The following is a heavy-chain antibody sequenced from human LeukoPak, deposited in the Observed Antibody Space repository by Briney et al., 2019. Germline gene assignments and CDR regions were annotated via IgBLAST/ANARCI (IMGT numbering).Heavy chain of an antibody. CDR1: GYTFTSYG. D-gene: IGHD5-18*01. J-gene: IGHJ6*02. Sequence: ASVKVSCKASGYTFTSYGISWARQAPGQGLEWMGWISAYNGNTNYAQKLQGRVTMTTDTSTSTAYMELRSLRSDDTAVYYCAREDVDTAMFPYYYYGMDVWGQGTTVTVSS. CDR3: AREDVDTAMFPYYYYGMDV. V-gene: IGHV1-18*01. CDR2: ISAYNGNT.